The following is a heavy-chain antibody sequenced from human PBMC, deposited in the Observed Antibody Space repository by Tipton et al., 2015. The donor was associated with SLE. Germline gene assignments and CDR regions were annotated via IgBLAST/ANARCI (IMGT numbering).Heavy chain of an antibody. CDR3: ARESASTGHFDY. CDR1: GGSISSYY. V-gene: IGHV4-59*12. J-gene: IGHJ4*02. Sequence: TLSLTCTVSGGSISSYYWSWIRQPPGKGLEWIGYIYYSGSSYYSPSLESRITLSVDTSENQFSLNLRSVTVADTAVYYCARESASTGHFDYWGQGTLVTVS. D-gene: IGHD2-8*02. CDR2: IYYSGSS.